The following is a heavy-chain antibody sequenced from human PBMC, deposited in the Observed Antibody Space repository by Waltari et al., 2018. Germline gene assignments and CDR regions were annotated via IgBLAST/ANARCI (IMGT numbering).Heavy chain of an antibody. D-gene: IGHD3-10*01. CDR1: GGSISTHF. J-gene: IGHJ5*02. V-gene: IGHV4-59*11. Sequence: QVQLQESGPGLVKPSETLSLICSVSGGSISTHFWGWIRQPPGKTLEWIGNIYSSGSTNYNPPLTSRVTISLDMSKNQFSLKRRSVSAADTAVYYCARASYGSGSSWFDPWGQGNLVTVSS. CDR2: IYSSGST. CDR3: ARASYGSGSSWFDP.